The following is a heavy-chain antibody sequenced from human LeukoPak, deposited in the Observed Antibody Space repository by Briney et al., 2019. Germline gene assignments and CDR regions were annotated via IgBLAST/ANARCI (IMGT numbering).Heavy chain of an antibody. CDR1: GYTFTGYY. J-gene: IGHJ3*02. Sequence: ASVKVSCKASGYTFTGYYIHWVRQAPGQGLQWMAWINPNSGATKLTQEFQGRVTMTRDTSISTAYMELSRLRSDDTAVYYCARDLTYYYDSSGYRDAFDIWGQGTMVTVSS. CDR3: ARDLTYYYDSSGYRDAFDI. CDR2: INPNSGAT. D-gene: IGHD3-22*01. V-gene: IGHV1-2*02.